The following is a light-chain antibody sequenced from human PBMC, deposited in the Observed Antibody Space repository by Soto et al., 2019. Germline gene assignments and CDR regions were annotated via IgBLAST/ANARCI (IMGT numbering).Light chain of an antibody. Sequence: QLVLTQSPSASASLGASVKLTCTLSSGHSSYAIAWHQQQPEKGPRYLMKVNSDGSHSKGDGIPDRFSGSSSGAERYLTISSLQSEDEADYYCQTWGTVLQAVFGGGTQLTVL. CDR1: SGHSSYA. CDR3: QTWGTVLQAV. V-gene: IGLV4-69*01. J-gene: IGLJ7*01. CDR2: VNSDGSH.